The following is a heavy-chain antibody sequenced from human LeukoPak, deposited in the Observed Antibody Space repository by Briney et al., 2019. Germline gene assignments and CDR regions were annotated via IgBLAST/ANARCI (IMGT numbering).Heavy chain of an antibody. Sequence: PSETLSLTCAVSGYSISSGYYWGWIRQPPGKGLEWIGSIYHSGSTYYNPSLKSRVTISVDTSKNQFSLKLSAVTAADTAVYYCARRVGATKYYFDHWGQGTLVTVSS. V-gene: IGHV4-38-2*01. CDR3: ARRVGATKYYFDH. CDR1: GYSISSGYY. CDR2: IYHSGST. D-gene: IGHD1-26*01. J-gene: IGHJ4*02.